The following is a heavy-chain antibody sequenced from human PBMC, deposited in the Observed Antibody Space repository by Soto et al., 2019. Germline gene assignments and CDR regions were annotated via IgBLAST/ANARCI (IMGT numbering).Heavy chain of an antibody. CDR2: ISSNGGST. CDR1: GFTFSSYA. V-gene: IGHV3-64D*08. Sequence: GGSLRLSCSASGFTFSSYAMHWVRQAPGKGLEYVSAISSNGGSTYYADSVKGRFTISRDNSKNTLYLQMSSLRAEDTAVYYRVKSTAYYDFWSGYYGQDYYGMDVWGQGTTVTVSS. CDR3: VKSTAYYDFWSGYYGQDYYGMDV. J-gene: IGHJ6*02. D-gene: IGHD3-3*01.